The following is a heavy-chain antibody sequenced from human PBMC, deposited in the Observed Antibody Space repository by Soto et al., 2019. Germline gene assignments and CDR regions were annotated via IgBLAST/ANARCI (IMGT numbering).Heavy chain of an antibody. CDR2: IFYSGRSGST. Sequence: SETLSLTCSVSGGSINSYYWSWIRQPPGKGLEWIGYIFYSGRSGSTNYNPSLKGRVTISVDTSKNQFSLKVSSVTAADTAVYYCAKTALGWLDPWGQGTLVTVS. J-gene: IGHJ5*02. V-gene: IGHV4-59*01. CDR1: GGSINSYY. D-gene: IGHD2-21*02. CDR3: AKTALGWLDP.